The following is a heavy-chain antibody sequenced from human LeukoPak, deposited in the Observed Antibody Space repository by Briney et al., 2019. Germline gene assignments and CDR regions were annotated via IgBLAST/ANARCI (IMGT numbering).Heavy chain of an antibody. D-gene: IGHD2-21*02. CDR3: AREGVVTAYNAEYFQH. V-gene: IGHV1-46*01. CDR1: GYTFTSYY. CDR2: INPSGGST. J-gene: IGHJ1*01. Sequence: ASVKVSCKASGYTFTSYYMHWVRQAPGQGLEWMGIINPSGGSTSYAQKFQGRVTMTRDMSTSTVYMELSSLRSEDTAVYYCAREGVVTAYNAEYFQHWGQGTLVTVSS.